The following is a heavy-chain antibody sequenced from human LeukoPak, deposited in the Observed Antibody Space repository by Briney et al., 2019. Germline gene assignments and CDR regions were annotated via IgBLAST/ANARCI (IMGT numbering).Heavy chain of an antibody. Sequence: WASVKVSCKASGYTFTGYYMHWVRQAPGQGLEWMGWINPNSGGTNYAQKFQGRVTMTRDTSISTAYMELSRLRSDDTAVYYCARGGYDSSGYYLPYYYYYMDVWGKGTTVTVSS. CDR1: GYTFTGYY. CDR2: INPNSGGT. V-gene: IGHV1-2*02. D-gene: IGHD3-22*01. CDR3: ARGGYDSSGYYLPYYYYYMDV. J-gene: IGHJ6*03.